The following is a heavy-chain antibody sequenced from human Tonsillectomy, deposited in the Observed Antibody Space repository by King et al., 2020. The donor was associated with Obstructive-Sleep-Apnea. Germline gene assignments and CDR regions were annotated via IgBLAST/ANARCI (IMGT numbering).Heavy chain of an antibody. CDR2: ISYSGSL. J-gene: IGHJ6*02. Sequence: LQLQESGPGLVKPSETLSLTCTVSGGSISSSSYYWGLIRQPPGKGLGWIVSISYSGSLFYNPILKSRVAISVDTSKNPFSLKLSSLTAADTAVYYWARDCDDDAAYYYGMDVWGQGTTVTVSS. D-gene: IGHD2-15*01. CDR1: GGSISSSSYY. CDR3: ARDCDDDAAYYYGMDV. V-gene: IGHV4-39*07.